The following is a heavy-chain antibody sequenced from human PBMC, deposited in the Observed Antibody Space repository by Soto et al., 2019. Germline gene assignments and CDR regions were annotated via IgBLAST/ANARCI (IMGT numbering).Heavy chain of an antibody. CDR1: GGSISSGDYY. CDR3: ARALPGRYFDWSKNYGMDV. Sequence: SETLSLTCTVSGGSISSGDYYWSWIRQPPGKGLEWIGEIYHSGSTNYNPSLKSRVIISVDKSKNQFSLKLSSVTAADTAVYYCARALPGRYFDWSKNYGMDVWGQGTTVTVSS. J-gene: IGHJ6*02. D-gene: IGHD3-9*01. V-gene: IGHV4-30-4*01. CDR2: IYHSGST.